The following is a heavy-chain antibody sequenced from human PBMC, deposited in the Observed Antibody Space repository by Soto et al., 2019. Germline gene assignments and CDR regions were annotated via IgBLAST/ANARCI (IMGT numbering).Heavy chain of an antibody. CDR2: IYHSGST. V-gene: IGHV4-4*02. J-gene: IGHJ4*02. CDR3: ARREGDCRGGSCPYYHD. CDR1: GGAISSNDW. Sequence: QVQLQESGPGLVKPSETLSLTCTVSGGAISSNDWWSWVRQTPGKGLEWIGAIYHSGSTNYNPSLKSRVTLSLDKSKNLFSMSLNFATAADPAVYYCARREGDCRGGSCPYYHDWGQGTLVTGSS. D-gene: IGHD2-15*01.